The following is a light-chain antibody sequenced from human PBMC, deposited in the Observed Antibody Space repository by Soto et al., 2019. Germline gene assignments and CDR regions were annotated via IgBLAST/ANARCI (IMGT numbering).Light chain of an antibody. J-gene: IGLJ1*01. Sequence: QSVLTHAPSASGTPGHRVTISCSGSSSNIGRSSVNWYQHLPGTAPKLLIYSNDRRPSGVPERFSGSKSGTSASLAISGLQSEDEADYYCSAWDDSLNGLYVFGTGTKVTVL. CDR3: SAWDDSLNGLYV. CDR1: SSNIGRSS. CDR2: SND. V-gene: IGLV1-44*01.